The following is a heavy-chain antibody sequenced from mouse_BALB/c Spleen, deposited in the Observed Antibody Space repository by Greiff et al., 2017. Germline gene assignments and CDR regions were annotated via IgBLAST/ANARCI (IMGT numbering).Heavy chain of an antibody. J-gene: IGHJ2*01. V-gene: IGHV1-87*01. D-gene: IGHD2-3*01. CDR3: ARSIPLDY. CDR1: GYTFTSYW. Sequence: VKLMESGAELARPGASVKLSCKASGYTFTSYWMQWVKQRPGQGLEWIGAIYPGDGDTRYTQKFKGKATLTADKSSSTAYMQLSSLASEDSAVYYCARSIPLDYWGQGTTLTVSS. CDR2: IYPGDGDT.